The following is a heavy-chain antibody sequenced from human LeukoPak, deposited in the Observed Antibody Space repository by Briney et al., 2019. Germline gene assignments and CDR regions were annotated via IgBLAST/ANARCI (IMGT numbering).Heavy chain of an antibody. CDR1: IDSFSNYH. D-gene: IGHD1-26*01. CDR3: ARGQGATVPQVGKNWFDP. J-gene: IGHJ5*02. V-gene: IGHV4-34*01. Sequence: SETLSLTCAVYIDSFSNYHWNWIRQTPAKGIEWIGEVNESGGTNISPSLRSRVILSVDTSKNQFSLKLISVTVADTAIYYCARGQGATVPQVGKNWFDPWGQGTRVTVSS. CDR2: VNESGGT.